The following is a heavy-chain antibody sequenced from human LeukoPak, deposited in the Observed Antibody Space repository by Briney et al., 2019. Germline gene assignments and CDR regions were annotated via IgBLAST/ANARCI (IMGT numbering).Heavy chain of an antibody. J-gene: IGHJ4*02. V-gene: IGHV1-46*01. D-gene: IGHD3-10*01. CDR3: ARGNYYGSGSYSKLDY. CDR1: GYTFTAYY. Sequence: GASVKVSCKASGYTFTAYYMHWVRQAPGQGLEWMGMINPNSGSTNYAQKFQGRVTMTRDTSTSTVYMELGSLRSEDTALYYCARGNYYGSGSYSKLDYWGQGTLVTVSS. CDR2: INPNSGST.